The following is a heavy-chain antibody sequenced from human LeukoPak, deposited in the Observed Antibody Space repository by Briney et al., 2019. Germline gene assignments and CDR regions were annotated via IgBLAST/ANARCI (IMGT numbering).Heavy chain of an antibody. Sequence: GGSLRLSCAASGFTFSHAWMSWVRQAPGKGLEWIGRIVSNTEGGTRDYAAPVKGTFTISRDDSKNTLYLQMNSLKTEDTAVYHCITGIRSGYYVYWGQGTLVTVSS. D-gene: IGHD3-22*01. V-gene: IGHV3-15*04. CDR2: IVSNTEGGTR. J-gene: IGHJ4*02. CDR1: GFTFSHAW. CDR3: ITGIRSGYYVY.